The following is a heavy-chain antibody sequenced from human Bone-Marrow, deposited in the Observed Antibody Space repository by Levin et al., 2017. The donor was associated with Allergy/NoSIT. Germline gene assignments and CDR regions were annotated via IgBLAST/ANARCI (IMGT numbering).Heavy chain of an antibody. CDR3: TTAYCSSTYYGMDV. CDR1: GFTFSNAW. Sequence: GGSLRLSCAASGFTFSNAWMSWVRQAPGKGLEWVGRIKSKTDGGTTDYAAPVKGRFTISRDDSKNTLYLQMNSLKTEDTAVYYCTTAYCSSTYYGMDVWGQGTTVTVSS. V-gene: IGHV3-15*01. J-gene: IGHJ6*02. CDR2: IKSKTDGGTT. D-gene: IGHD2-2*01.